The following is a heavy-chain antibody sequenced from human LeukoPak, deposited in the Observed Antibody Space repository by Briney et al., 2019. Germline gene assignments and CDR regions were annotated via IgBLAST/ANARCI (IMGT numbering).Heavy chain of an antibody. CDR2: IYITGST. CDR1: GGSIINYY. V-gene: IGHV4-4*07. D-gene: IGHD3-22*01. Sequence: SETLSLTCSVAGGSIINYYWSWIRQSAGTGLEWVGRIYITGSTTYNPSLQSRLSMSVDTSKNQFSLGLRSVSAADTAVYYCARLKYYDSTGYSPGYYMDVWGKGITVTVSS. J-gene: IGHJ6*03. CDR3: ARLKYYDSTGYSPGYYMDV.